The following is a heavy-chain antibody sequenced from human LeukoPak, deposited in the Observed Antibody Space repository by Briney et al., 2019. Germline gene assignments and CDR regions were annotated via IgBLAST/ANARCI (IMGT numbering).Heavy chain of an antibody. CDR2: ISSSGSDI. CDR1: GFTVSGND. D-gene: IGHD3-10*01. CDR3: ARDIYGSGPPVGDAIDY. V-gene: IGHV3-11*04. Sequence: GGSLRLSCAASGFTVSGNDMNWVRQAPGKALEWVSYISSSGSDIYYSDSVKGRFTISRDNAKNSLYLQVNSLRAEDTAVYYCARDIYGSGPPVGDAIDYWGQGTLVTVSS. J-gene: IGHJ4*02.